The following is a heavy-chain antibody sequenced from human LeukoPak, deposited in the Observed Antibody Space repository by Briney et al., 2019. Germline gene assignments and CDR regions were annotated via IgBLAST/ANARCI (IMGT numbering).Heavy chain of an antibody. J-gene: IGHJ4*02. V-gene: IGHV4-39*01. D-gene: IGHD3-10*01. CDR3: ARWFGKTLAGVY. CDR1: GGSITSSAYY. CDR2: IYYTGST. Sequence: PSETLSLTCTVSGGSITSSAYYWGWIRQPPGKGLEWIGTIYYTGSTYYNPSLKSRVTISVDTSKNQFYLKLSSVTATDTAVYYCARWFGKTLAGVYWGEGTLVTVSS.